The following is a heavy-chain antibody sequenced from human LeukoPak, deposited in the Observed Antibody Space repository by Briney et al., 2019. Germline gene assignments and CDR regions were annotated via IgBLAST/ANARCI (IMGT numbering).Heavy chain of an antibody. J-gene: IGHJ3*02. CDR1: GFTFSSYA. CDR3: AKGREAHWLRYPFDM. CDR2: ISGSDGST. Sequence: GGSLRLSCAASGFTFSSYAMSWVRPAPGKGLEWVSGISGSDGSTYYADSVKGRFTISRDNSKNTLFLQMSSLRAEDTAVYFCAKGREAHWLRYPFDMWGQRTMVTVSS. D-gene: IGHD5-12*01. V-gene: IGHV3-23*01.